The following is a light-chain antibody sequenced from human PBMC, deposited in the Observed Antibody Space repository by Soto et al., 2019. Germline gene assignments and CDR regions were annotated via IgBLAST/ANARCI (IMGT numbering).Light chain of an antibody. V-gene: IGLV2-14*01. Sequence: QSVLTQPHSASGSPGQSVAISCTGTSSDVGGYNYVSWYQQHPGKAPKLMIYEVNKRPSGVSNRFSGSKSGNTASLTISGLQAEDEADYYCSSYTSSSTYVFGTGTKVTVL. J-gene: IGLJ1*01. CDR2: EVN. CDR3: SSYTSSSTYV. CDR1: SSDVGGYNY.